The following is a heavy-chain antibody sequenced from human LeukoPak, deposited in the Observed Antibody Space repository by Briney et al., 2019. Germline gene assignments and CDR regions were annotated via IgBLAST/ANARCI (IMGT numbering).Heavy chain of an antibody. J-gene: IGHJ4*02. CDR1: GYTFTGYY. Sequence: GASVKVSCKASGYTFTGYYMHWVRQAPGQGLEWMGWINPNSGGTNYAQKFQGRVTMTRDTSISTAYMELSRLRSDDTAVYYCARGHHVLRYFDWFLDYWGQGTLVTVSS. V-gene: IGHV1-2*02. CDR3: ARGHHVLRYFDWFLDY. CDR2: INPNSGGT. D-gene: IGHD3-9*01.